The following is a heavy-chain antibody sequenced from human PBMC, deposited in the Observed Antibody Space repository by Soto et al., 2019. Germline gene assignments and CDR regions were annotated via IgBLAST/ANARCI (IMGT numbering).Heavy chain of an antibody. Sequence: GGSLRLSCEASGFTFSKAWMSWVRQAPGKGLEWVGRIKSKTVGGTADYAAPVTGRFTISRDDPKNTLYLQVNSLKTEDTGVYYCTTDYRDYYDSSGYFYYWGQGT. CDR1: GFTFSKAW. CDR2: IKSKTVGGTA. V-gene: IGHV3-15*01. CDR3: TTDYRDYYDSSGYFYY. D-gene: IGHD3-22*01. J-gene: IGHJ4*02.